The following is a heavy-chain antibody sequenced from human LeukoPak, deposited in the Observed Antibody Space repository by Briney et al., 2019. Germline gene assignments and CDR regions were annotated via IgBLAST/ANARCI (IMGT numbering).Heavy chain of an antibody. Sequence: GGSLRLSCAASGFTFSSYAMHWVRQAPGKGLEWVAVISYDGSNKYYADSVKGRFTISRDNSKDTLYLQMNSLRAEDTAVYYCARDRTETAIDYWGQGTLVTVSS. V-gene: IGHV3-30-3*01. CDR2: ISYDGSNK. CDR3: ARDRTETAIDY. CDR1: GFTFSSYA. J-gene: IGHJ4*02. D-gene: IGHD2-21*02.